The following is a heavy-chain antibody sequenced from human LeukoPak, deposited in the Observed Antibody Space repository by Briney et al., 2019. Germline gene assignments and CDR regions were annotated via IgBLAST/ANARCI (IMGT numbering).Heavy chain of an antibody. D-gene: IGHD1-20*01. J-gene: IGHJ4*02. CDR3: AKEYNWNAKGSFDY. V-gene: IGHV3-74*01. CDR1: GFTFSNYW. Sequence: PGGSLRLSCAASGFTFSNYWMHWVRQAPGKGLVWVSRLNADGNSITYADSVKGRFTISRDNSKNTLYLQMNSLRAEDTAVYYCAKEYNWNAKGSFDYWGQRTLVTVSS. CDR2: LNADGNSI.